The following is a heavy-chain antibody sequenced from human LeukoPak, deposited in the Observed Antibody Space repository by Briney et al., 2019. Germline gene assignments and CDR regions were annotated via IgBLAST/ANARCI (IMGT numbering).Heavy chain of an antibody. CDR2: IYTSGST. Sequence: SETLSLTCTVSDGSISSYYWSWIRQPAGKGLEWIGRIYTSGSTNYNSSLKSRVTMSGDTSKNQFSLKLSSVTAADTAVYYCARDTGYDILTGYSYYFDYWGQGTLVTVSS. V-gene: IGHV4-4*07. D-gene: IGHD3-9*01. CDR1: DGSISSYY. J-gene: IGHJ4*02. CDR3: ARDTGYDILTGYSYYFDY.